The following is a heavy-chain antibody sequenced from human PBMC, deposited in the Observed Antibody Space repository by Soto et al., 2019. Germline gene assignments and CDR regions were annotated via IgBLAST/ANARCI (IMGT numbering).Heavy chain of an antibody. CDR3: ERSTGDIYFDY. V-gene: IGHV4-61*01. D-gene: IGHD7-27*01. CDR1: GGSVSSGSYY. Sequence: PSETLSLTCTVSGGSVSSGSYYWSWIRQPPGKGLEWIGYIYYSGSTNYNPSLKSRVTISVDTSKNQFSLKLSSVTAADTAVYYCERSTGDIYFDYWGQGTLVTVSS. J-gene: IGHJ4*02. CDR2: IYYSGST.